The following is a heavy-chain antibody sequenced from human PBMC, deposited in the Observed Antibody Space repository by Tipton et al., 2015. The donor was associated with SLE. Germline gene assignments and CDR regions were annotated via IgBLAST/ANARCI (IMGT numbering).Heavy chain of an antibody. CDR3: ARGGYSGSPDAFDI. V-gene: IGHV3-74*01. J-gene: IGHJ3*02. Sequence: SLRLSCAASGFTFSSHWMHWVRQAPGKGLVWVSRINSDGSSTSYADSVKGRFTISRDNAKKTLYLQMNSLRAEDTAVYYCARGGYSGSPDAFDIWGQGTMVTGSS. CDR1: GFTFSSHW. D-gene: IGHD1-26*01. CDR2: INSDGSST.